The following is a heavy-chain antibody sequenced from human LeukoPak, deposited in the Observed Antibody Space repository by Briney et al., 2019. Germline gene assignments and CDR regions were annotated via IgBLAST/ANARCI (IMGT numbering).Heavy chain of an antibody. Sequence: GRSLRLSCAASGFTFDDYAMRWVRHAPGKGLEWGSGISWNSGSIGYADSVKGRFTISRDNAKNSLYLQMNSLRAEDTALYYCAKATYYYDSSGYSPFDYWGQGTLVTVSS. D-gene: IGHD3-22*01. CDR3: AKATYYYDSSGYSPFDY. CDR1: GFTFDDYA. V-gene: IGHV3-9*01. CDR2: ISWNSGSI. J-gene: IGHJ4*02.